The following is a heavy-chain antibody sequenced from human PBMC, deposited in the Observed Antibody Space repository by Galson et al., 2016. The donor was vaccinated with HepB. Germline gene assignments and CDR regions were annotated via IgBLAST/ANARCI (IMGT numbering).Heavy chain of an antibody. D-gene: IGHD6-19*01. CDR2: IIPIFRAP. V-gene: IGHV1-69*13. J-gene: IGHJ3*02. CDR1: GGTFKRFA. CDR3: ARAGSAWSLVAFDI. Sequence: SVKVSCKASGGTFKRFAFSWARQAPGQGLEWLGGIIPIFRAPKYAQKFQGRVTITADESTSTAYMELSSLRSEDTAVYYCARAGSAWSLVAFDIWGQGTMVTVSS.